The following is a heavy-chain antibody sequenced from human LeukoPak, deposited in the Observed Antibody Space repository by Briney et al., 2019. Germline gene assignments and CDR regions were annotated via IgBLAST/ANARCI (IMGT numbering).Heavy chain of an antibody. CDR1: GFTFSNAW. CDR2: IKSKTDGGTT. D-gene: IGHD2-15*01. V-gene: IGHV3-15*01. J-gene: IGHJ6*02. Sequence: GGSLRLSCAASGFTFSNAWMSWVRQAPGKGLEWVGRIKSKTDGGTTDYAAPVKGRFTISRDDSKNTLYLQMNSLKTEDTAVYYCTTGRYCSGGSCYPPGMDYGMDVWGQGTTVTVSS. CDR3: TTGRYCSGGSCYPPGMDYGMDV.